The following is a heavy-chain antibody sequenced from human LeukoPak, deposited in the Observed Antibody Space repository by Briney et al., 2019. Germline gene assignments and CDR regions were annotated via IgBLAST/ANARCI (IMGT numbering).Heavy chain of an antibody. CDR3: ARSPRDYYDFWSGYYQLDI. J-gene: IGHJ3*02. D-gene: IGHD3-3*01. Sequence: SETLSLTCTVSGDSISNYYWSWIRQPAGKGLEWIGRFYTSGSTYYNPSLKSRVTISVDTSKNQFSLKLSSVTAADTAVYYCARSPRDYYDFWSGYYQLDIWGQGTMVTVSS. CDR1: GDSISNYY. V-gene: IGHV4-4*07. CDR2: FYTSGST.